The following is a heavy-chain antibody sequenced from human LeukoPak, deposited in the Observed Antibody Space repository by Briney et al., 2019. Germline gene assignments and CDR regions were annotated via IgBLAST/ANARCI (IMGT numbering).Heavy chain of an antibody. CDR2: INPNNGGT. Sequence: ASVKVSCKASGYTFSNYYLHWVRQAPGQGLEWMGWINPNNGGTNYAEKVQGRVTLTTDTSTNTAYMEMRSLRSDDTAIYYCARGVDDFGDFCFDYWGRGTQVTVSS. CDR1: GYTFSNYY. V-gene: IGHV1-18*04. CDR3: ARGVDDFGDFCFDY. D-gene: IGHD4-17*01. J-gene: IGHJ4*02.